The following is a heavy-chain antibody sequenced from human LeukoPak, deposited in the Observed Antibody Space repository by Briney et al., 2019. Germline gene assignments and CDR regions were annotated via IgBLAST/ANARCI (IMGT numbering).Heavy chain of an antibody. Sequence: SETLSLTCTVSGGSISSYYWSWIRQPPGKGLEWIGYIYYSGSTNYNPSLKSRVTISVDTSKNQFSLKLSSVTAADTAVYYCARSRGFGVVISNWFDPWGQGTLVTVSS. D-gene: IGHD3-3*01. CDR2: IYYSGST. CDR1: GGSISSYY. J-gene: IGHJ5*02. V-gene: IGHV4-59*01. CDR3: ARSRGFGVVISNWFDP.